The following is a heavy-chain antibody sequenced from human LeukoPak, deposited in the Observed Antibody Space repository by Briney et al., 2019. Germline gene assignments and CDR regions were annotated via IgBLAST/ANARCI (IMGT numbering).Heavy chain of an antibody. CDR1: GFTFSSYN. J-gene: IGHJ4*02. V-gene: IGHV3-48*01. CDR3: AREYYYDTSVYRY. Sequence: GGSLRLSCAASGFTFSSYNMNWVRQAPRKGLEWVSYISSSSSTIYYADSVKGRFTVSRDNAKNSLYLQMHSLRAEDTAVYYCAREYYYDTSVYRYWGQGTLVTVSS. D-gene: IGHD3-22*01. CDR2: ISSSSSTI.